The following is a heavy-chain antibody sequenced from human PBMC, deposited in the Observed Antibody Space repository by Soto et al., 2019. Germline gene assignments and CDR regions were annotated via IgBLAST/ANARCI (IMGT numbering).Heavy chain of an antibody. CDR3: ARDGVGATTFFGFLDY. CDR2: IRYDGSDE. V-gene: IGHV3-33*08. J-gene: IGHJ4*02. CDR1: ASIFKGHG. Sequence: QVHLVESGGGVVQPGGSLRLSCAASASIFKGHGMHWVHQAPGKGLEWVAIIRYDGSDEHYGDSVKGRFTISRDNSKNMLYLQMNSLRAEDTAVYYCARDGVGATTFFGFLDYWGQGTLVTVSS. D-gene: IGHD1-26*01.